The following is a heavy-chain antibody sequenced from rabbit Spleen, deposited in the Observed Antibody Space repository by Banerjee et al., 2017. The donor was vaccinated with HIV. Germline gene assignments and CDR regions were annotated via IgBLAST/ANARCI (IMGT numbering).Heavy chain of an antibody. D-gene: IGHD5-1*01. CDR1: GFSFSGYYY. J-gene: IGHJ6*01. V-gene: IGHV1S40*01. CDR3: ARHLDNVNNL. Sequence: QSLEESGGDLVKPEGSLTLTCTASGFSFSGYYYMCWVRQAPGKGLEWIACIYTGDDSTYYAGWAKGRFTISKTSSTTVTLQMNSLTVADTATYFCARHLDNVNNLWGPGTLVTVS. CDR2: IYTGDDST.